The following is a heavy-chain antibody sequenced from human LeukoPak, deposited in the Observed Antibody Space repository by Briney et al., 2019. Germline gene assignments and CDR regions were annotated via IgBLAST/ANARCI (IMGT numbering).Heavy chain of an antibody. D-gene: IGHD2-15*01. CDR2: ISGSGSYI. J-gene: IGHJ1*01. Sequence: GGSLRPSCAASGFTFSTYAMNWVRQAPGKGLEWVSVISGSGSYIYYADSVKGRFTISSDNSKNTLYLQTNSLRADDTAVYYCAKEGAGSSNRYFQHWGQDTLVTVSS. V-gene: IGHV3-23*01. CDR3: AKEGAGSSNRYFQH. CDR1: GFTFSTYA.